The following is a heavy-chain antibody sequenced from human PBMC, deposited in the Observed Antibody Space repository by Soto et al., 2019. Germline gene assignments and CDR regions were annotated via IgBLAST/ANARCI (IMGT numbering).Heavy chain of an antibody. CDR3: ARDLPTIDV. V-gene: IGHV1-18*01. CDR1: GYTFTSYG. Sequence: QVQLVQSGAEVKKPGASVKVSCKASGYTFTSYGISWVRQAPGQGLEWMGWIRAYNGNTNYAQKLQGRVTMTTDTSTSTASTELRIRRCDDTAVYYCARDLPTIDVWGQGTTVTVPS. CDR2: IRAYNGNT. J-gene: IGHJ6*02.